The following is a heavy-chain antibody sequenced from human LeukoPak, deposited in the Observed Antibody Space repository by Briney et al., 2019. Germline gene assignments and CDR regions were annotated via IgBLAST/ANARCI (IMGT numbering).Heavy chain of an antibody. CDR2: IPFSGRDE. J-gene: IGHJ4*02. CDR1: GFSFESYG. V-gene: IGHV3-30*02. D-gene: IGHD1-26*01. CDR3: VKDCGLGGSRDY. Sequence: GGSLRLSCAPFGFSFESYGLHWVRQAPGKGLEWVTFIPFSGRDENYADSVRGRFTISRDNSKNMVYLQMNSLRPDDTGIYYCVKDCGLGGSRDYWGQGTLVTVSS.